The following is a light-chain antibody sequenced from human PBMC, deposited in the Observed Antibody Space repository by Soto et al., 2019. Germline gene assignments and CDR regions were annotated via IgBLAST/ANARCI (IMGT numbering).Light chain of an antibody. CDR1: SSDVGSYNL. CDR3: GSYAGSSTFF. CDR2: EGS. Sequence: QSALTQPASVSGSPGQSITISCTGTSSDVGSYNLVSWYQQHPGKAPKLMIYEGSKRPSGVSNRFSGSKSANTACLTISGLQAEDWAEYYCGSYAGSSTFFLGTGTKVTVL. V-gene: IGLV2-23*03. J-gene: IGLJ1*01.